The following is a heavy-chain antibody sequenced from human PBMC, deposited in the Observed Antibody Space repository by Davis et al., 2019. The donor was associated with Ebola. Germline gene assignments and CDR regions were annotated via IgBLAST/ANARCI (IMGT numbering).Heavy chain of an antibody. J-gene: IGHJ6*02. CDR2: ITQVGSGK. Sequence: ESLKISCAASGFTCSSDWMSLLRQAPGKVLEWVANITQVGSGKYYVDSVRSRFTISRDNAKNSLYLQMNSMRAEDKAVYYCARDSSKSNYYYYGMDVWGQGTTVTVSS. V-gene: IGHV3-7*01. CDR3: ARDSSKSNYYYYGMDV. CDR1: GFTCSSDW.